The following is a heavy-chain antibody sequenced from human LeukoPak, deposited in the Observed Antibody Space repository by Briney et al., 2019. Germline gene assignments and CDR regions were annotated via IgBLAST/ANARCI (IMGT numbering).Heavy chain of an antibody. D-gene: IGHD6-19*01. CDR3: AKDSPVSGWSFDY. CDR1: GFTFSSYG. Sequence: GRSLRLSCAASGFTFSSYGMHWVRQAPGKGLEWVAVISYDGSNKYYADSVKGRFTISRDNSKNTLYLQMNSLRAEATAVYYCAKDSPVSGWSFDYWGQGTLVTVSS. J-gene: IGHJ4*02. CDR2: ISYDGSNK. V-gene: IGHV3-30*18.